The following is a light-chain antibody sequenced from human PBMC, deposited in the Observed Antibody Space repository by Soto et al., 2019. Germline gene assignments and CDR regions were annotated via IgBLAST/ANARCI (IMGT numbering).Light chain of an antibody. J-gene: IGKJ2*01. V-gene: IGKV1D-12*01. CDR2: AAA. CDR3: QQTDTYPYA. Sequence: DIQMTQSPSSVSASVGDRVTITCRASQGVSASLAWYQQKAGGAPKLLIYAAATLQTRVPSRFSGSYSATDFTLTGTSLQREDAATYYCQQTDTYPYAFGQGTNLEIK. CDR1: QGVSAS.